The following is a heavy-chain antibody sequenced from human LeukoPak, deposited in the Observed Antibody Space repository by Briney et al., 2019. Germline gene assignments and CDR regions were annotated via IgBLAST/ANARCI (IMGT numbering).Heavy chain of an antibody. Sequence: ASVKVSCKASGGTFSSYAISWVRQAPGQGLEWMGWISAYNGNTNYAQKLQGRVTMTTDTSTSTAYMELRSLRSDDTAVYYCARGVGYCSSTSCSTGVFDYWGQGTLVTVSS. CDR3: ARGVGYCSSTSCSTGVFDY. V-gene: IGHV1-18*01. CDR1: GGTFSSYA. CDR2: ISAYNGNT. J-gene: IGHJ4*02. D-gene: IGHD2-2*01.